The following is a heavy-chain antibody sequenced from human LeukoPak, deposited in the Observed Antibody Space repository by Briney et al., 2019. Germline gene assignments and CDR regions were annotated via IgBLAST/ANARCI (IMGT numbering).Heavy chain of an antibody. CDR2: ISAYNGNT. Sequence: GASVKVSCKASGYTFTSYGISWVRQTPGQGLEWMGWISAYNGNTNYAQKFQGRVTITADESTSTAYMELSSLRSEDTAVYYCARSGELTTTDAFDIWGQGTMVTVSS. V-gene: IGHV1-18*01. J-gene: IGHJ3*02. CDR3: ARSGELTTTDAFDI. D-gene: IGHD1-7*01. CDR1: GYTFTSYG.